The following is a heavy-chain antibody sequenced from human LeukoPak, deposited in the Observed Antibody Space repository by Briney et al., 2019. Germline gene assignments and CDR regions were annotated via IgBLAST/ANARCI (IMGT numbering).Heavy chain of an antibody. J-gene: IGHJ3*02. Sequence: GGSLRLSCAASGFTFSSYSINWVRQAPGKGLEWVSSISSSSSYIYYADSVKGRFTISRDNAKNSLYLQMNSLRAEDTAVYYCASLSASFAFDIWGQGTMVTVSS. CDR3: ASLSASFAFDI. V-gene: IGHV3-21*01. CDR1: GFTFSSYS. D-gene: IGHD3-16*02. CDR2: ISSSSSYI.